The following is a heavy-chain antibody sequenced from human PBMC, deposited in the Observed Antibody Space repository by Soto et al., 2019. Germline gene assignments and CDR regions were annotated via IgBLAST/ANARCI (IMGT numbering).Heavy chain of an antibody. V-gene: IGHV4-59*02. CDR1: SASVSGYY. CDR3: ARTFGSWYINSFYYYMDV. CDR2: IYYSGGT. Sequence: SETLSLTCTVSSASVSGYYWSWIRQPPGKGLEWIGHIYYSGGTDYNPSLKNRVTISVDASKSQFSLKLSSVTTADTALYYCARTFGSWYINSFYYYMDVWGEGTTVTVSS. D-gene: IGHD1-20*01. J-gene: IGHJ6*03.